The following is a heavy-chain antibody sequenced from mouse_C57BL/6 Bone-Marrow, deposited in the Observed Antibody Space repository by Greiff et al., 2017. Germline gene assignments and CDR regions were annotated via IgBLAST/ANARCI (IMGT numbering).Heavy chain of an antibody. CDR2: ISDGGSYT. V-gene: IGHV5-4*03. D-gene: IGHD2-12*01. Sequence: EVKLMESGGGLVKPGGSLKLSCAASGFTFSSYAMSWVRQTPEKRLEWVATISDGGSYTYYPDNVKGRFTISRDNAKNNLYLQMSHLKSEDTAMYYCARVLYYSLDYWGQGTTLTVSS. CDR1: GFTFSSYA. CDR3: ARVLYYSLDY. J-gene: IGHJ2*01.